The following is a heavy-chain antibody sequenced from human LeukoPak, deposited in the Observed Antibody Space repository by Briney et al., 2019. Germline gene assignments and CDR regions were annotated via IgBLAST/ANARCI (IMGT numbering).Heavy chain of an antibody. CDR2: ISGSGGST. D-gene: IGHD3-22*01. CDR1: GFTFSSYA. CDR3: AKDRDNSSGYFWAPPFDY. Sequence: HPGGSLRLSCAASGFTFSSYAMSWVRQAPGKRLEWVSAISGSGGSTYYADSVKGRFTISRDNSKNTLYLQMNSLRAEDTAVYYCAKDRDNSSGYFWAPPFDYWGQGTLVTVSS. J-gene: IGHJ4*02. V-gene: IGHV3-23*01.